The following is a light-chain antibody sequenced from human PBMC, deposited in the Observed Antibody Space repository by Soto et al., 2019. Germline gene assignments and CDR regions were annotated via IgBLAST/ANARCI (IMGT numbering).Light chain of an antibody. CDR2: DAS. CDR3: QKYNSY. J-gene: IGKJ5*01. Sequence: DFQMTQSPSTLSASVGDKVTMTCRASKSIGSWLAWYQQKPGKAPKVLIYDASSLERGVPSRFSGSGSGTEFTLTISSLQPDDFATYYCQKYNSYVGQGTRLEIK. CDR1: KSIGSW. V-gene: IGKV1-5*01.